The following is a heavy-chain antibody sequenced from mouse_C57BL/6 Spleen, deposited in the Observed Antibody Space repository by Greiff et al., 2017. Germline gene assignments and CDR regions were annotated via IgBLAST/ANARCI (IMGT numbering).Heavy chain of an antibody. CDR3: ARSDYYGSPYYFDY. D-gene: IGHD1-1*01. J-gene: IGHJ2*01. CDR1: GYTFTDYN. Sequence: EVQLQQSGPELVKPGASVKIPCKASGYTFTDYNMDWVKQSHGKSLEWIGDINPNNGGTIYNQKFKGKATLTVDKSSSTAYMELRSLTSEDTAVYYCARSDYYGSPYYFDYWGQGTTLTVSS. V-gene: IGHV1-18*01. CDR2: INPNNGGT.